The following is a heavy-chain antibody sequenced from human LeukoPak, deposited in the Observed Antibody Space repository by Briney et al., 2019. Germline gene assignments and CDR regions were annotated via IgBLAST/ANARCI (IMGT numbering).Heavy chain of an antibody. CDR2: ISAYNGNT. CDR1: GYTFTSYG. D-gene: IGHD2-21*01. Sequence: ASVKVSCKASGYTFTSYGISWVRQAPGQGLEWMEWISAYNGNTNYAQKLQGRVTMTTDTSTSTAYMELRSLRSDDTAVYYCARAFTTFVVVIALEYWGQGSLVTVSS. J-gene: IGHJ4*02. CDR3: ARAFTTFVVVIALEY. V-gene: IGHV1-18*01.